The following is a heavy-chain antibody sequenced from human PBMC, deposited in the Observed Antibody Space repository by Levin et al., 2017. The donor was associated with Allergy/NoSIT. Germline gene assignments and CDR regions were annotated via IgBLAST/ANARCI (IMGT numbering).Heavy chain of an antibody. D-gene: IGHD6-13*01. J-gene: IGHJ5*02. CDR2: IGDNGRTT. CDR3: AKKLQTAPGNDWFDP. CDR1: GFTFGSYS. Sequence: PGGSLRLSCAASGFTFGSYSMSWVRQAPGKGLEWVSIIGDNGRTTYYADSVKVRFSISRDISKNTLYLQMNSLRAEDTAVYYCAKKLQTAPGNDWFDPWGHGTLVTVSS. V-gene: IGHV3-23*01.